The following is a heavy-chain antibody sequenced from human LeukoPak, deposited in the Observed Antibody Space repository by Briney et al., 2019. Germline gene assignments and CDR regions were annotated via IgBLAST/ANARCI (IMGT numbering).Heavy chain of an antibody. V-gene: IGHV3-23*01. Sequence: GGSLRLSCAASGFTFSSYAMSWVRQAPGKGLEWVAAISGSGGSAYYADSVKGRFTISRDNSKNTLYLQMNRLRAEDTAVYYCAKEAYSGSYSPFDYWGQGTLVTVSS. J-gene: IGHJ4*02. CDR3: AKEAYSGSYSPFDY. D-gene: IGHD1-26*01. CDR1: GFTFSSYA. CDR2: ISGSGGSA.